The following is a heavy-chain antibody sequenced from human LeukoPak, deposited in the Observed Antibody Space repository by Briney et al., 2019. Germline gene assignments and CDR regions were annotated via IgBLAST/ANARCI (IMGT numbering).Heavy chain of an antibody. CDR3: ARYRAFDI. J-gene: IGHJ3*02. V-gene: IGHV4-61*08. CDR1: GGSILTGGYS. CDR2: VYSTGGT. Sequence: SETLSLTCAVSGGSILTGGYSWSWVRQPPGKGLEWIGYVYSTGGTSGSTDYNPSLKSRVTISVDTSKNQFSMKLTSVTAADTAVYYCARYRAFDIWGQGTMVTVSS.